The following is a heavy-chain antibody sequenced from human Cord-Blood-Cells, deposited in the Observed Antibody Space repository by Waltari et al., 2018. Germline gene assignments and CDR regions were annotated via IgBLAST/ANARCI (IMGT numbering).Heavy chain of an antibody. V-gene: IGHV3-21*01. Sequence: EVQLVESGGGLVKPGGSLRLSCAASGFTFSSYSMNWVRQAPGKGLEWVASISSSSSYIYYADSVKGRFTISRDNAKNSLYLQMNSLRAEDTAVYYCARDLTGDGAFGIWGQGTMVTDSS. CDR2: ISSSSSYI. J-gene: IGHJ3*02. CDR3: ARDLTGDGAFGI. D-gene: IGHD7-27*01. CDR1: GFTFSSYS.